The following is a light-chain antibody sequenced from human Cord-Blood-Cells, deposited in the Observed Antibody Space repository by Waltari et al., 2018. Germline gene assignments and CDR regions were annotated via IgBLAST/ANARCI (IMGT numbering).Light chain of an antibody. Sequence: QSALTQPRSVSGSPGQSVTISCTGTSSDVGGYNYVSWYQQHPGKAPKLMIYDVSQLPSGVPDRFSGSKSGNTAALTISGIQAEDEADYYCCSYAGSYTFVFGGGTKLTVL. V-gene: IGLV2-11*01. CDR2: DVS. CDR1: SSDVGGYNY. J-gene: IGLJ3*02. CDR3: CSYAGSYTFV.